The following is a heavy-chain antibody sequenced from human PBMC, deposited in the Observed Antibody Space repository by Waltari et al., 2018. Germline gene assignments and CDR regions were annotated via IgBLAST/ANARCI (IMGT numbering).Heavy chain of an antibody. CDR1: GGSISSSSYY. CDR3: ARLSSLIYNYVWGSYRSPFDY. V-gene: IGHV4-39*07. J-gene: IGHJ4*02. D-gene: IGHD3-16*02. Sequence: QLQLQESGPGLVKPSETLSLTCTVSGGSISSSSYYWGWIRQPPGKGLEWIGSIYYSGSTYYNPSLKSRVTISVDTSKNQFSLKLSSVTAADTAVYYCARLSSLIYNYVWGSYRSPFDYWGQGTLVTVSS. CDR2: IYYSGST.